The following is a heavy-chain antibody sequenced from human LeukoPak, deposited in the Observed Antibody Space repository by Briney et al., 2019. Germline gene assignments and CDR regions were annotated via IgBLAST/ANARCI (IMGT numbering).Heavy chain of an antibody. J-gene: IGHJ6*02. D-gene: IGHD5-12*01. V-gene: IGHV3-53*01. CDR3: AREGWLLHYGMDV. CDR1: GFTVSSNY. Sequence: PGGSLRLSCAASGFTVSSNYMSWVRQAPGKGLEWVSVIYSGGSTYYADSVKGRFTISRDNSKNTLYLQMNSLRAKDTAVYYCAREGWLLHYGMDVWGQGTTVTVSS. CDR2: IYSGGST.